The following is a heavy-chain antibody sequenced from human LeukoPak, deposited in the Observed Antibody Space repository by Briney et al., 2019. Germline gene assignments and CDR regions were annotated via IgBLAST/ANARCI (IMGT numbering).Heavy chain of an antibody. CDR2: IYYSGST. CDR3: ARAHFEITMIGVVPNNRFDP. Sequence: PSQTLSLTCTVSGGSISSGGYYWSWIRQHPGKGLEWIGYIYYSGSTYYNPSLKSRVTISVDTSKNQFSLKLSSVTAADTAVYYCARAHFEITMIGVVPNNRFDPWGQGTLVTVSS. V-gene: IGHV4-31*03. D-gene: IGHD3-22*01. CDR1: GGSISSGGYY. J-gene: IGHJ5*02.